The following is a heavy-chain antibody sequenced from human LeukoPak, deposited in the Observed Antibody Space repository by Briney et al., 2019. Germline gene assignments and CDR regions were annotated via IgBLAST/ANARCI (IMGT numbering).Heavy chain of an antibody. CDR3: AKKNGDYVTYHFDY. CDR2: ISGSGDNT. J-gene: IGHJ4*02. CDR1: GFTFSSYA. Sequence: GGSLRLSCAAPGFTFSSYAMNWVRQAPGKGLEWVSGISGSGDNTYYADSVKGRFTISRDNSKNTLYLQMNSLRADDTAVYYCAKKNGDYVTYHFDYWGQGSLVTVSS. D-gene: IGHD4-17*01. V-gene: IGHV3-23*01.